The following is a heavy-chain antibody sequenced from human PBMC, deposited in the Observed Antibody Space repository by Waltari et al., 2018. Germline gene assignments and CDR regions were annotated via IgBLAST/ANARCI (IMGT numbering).Heavy chain of an antibody. CDR2: ADYNGDT. D-gene: IGHD1-1*01. CDR3: AKHGITTTNWSKTSHSWFGP. CDR1: GNSNNRHIYY. V-gene: IGHV4-39*02. Sequence: QLQLLESGPGQVKPSETLSLTCAVPGNSNNRHIYYWAWLRQPPGKGLEWIGSADYNGDTYYNPSLKSRVTISADASRNRFSLGLSSVTAADTGFYYCAKHGITTTNWSKTSHSWFGPWGQGILVTVSS. J-gene: IGHJ5*02.